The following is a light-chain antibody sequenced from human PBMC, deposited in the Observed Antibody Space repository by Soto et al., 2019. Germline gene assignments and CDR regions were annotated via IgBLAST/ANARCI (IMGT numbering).Light chain of an antibody. CDR3: QQYNNWPPLT. Sequence: EMVMTQSPATLSVSQGERATLSCRASQSVSSKLAWYQQKPGQAPRLLIYGASTRATGIPAMFSGSGSGTEFTLTISSLQSEDFAVYYCQQYNNWPPLTFGGGTKVDIK. V-gene: IGKV3-15*01. CDR1: QSVSSK. CDR2: GAS. J-gene: IGKJ4*01.